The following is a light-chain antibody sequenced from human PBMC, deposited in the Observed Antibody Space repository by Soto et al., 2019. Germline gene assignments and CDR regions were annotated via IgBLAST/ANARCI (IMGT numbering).Light chain of an antibody. Sequence: DIQVTQSPSSLSASVGDRVTIACRTSQSVSSYFNWYRQKPGKAPKLLIFSAVSLQSGVPSRFSGSGSGSGTNFTLTISSLQPEDFATYYCQQSYTSPWTFGQGTKVEIK. CDR1: QSVSSY. V-gene: IGKV1-39*01. CDR3: QQSYTSPWT. CDR2: SAV. J-gene: IGKJ1*01.